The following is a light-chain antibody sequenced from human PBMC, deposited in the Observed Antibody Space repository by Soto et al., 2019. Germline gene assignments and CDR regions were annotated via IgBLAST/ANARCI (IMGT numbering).Light chain of an antibody. CDR2: AAY. J-gene: IGKJ1*01. CDR1: QDISDY. Sequence: AIRMTQSPSSLSASTGDTVIITCRASQDISDYVAWYQHKPGRAPKLLIYAAYSLQSGVTSRFSGSGSETDFTLTISSLQPEDFATYSCQQSYSTTWTFGPGTQVDIK. CDR3: QQSYSTTWT. V-gene: IGKV1-8*01.